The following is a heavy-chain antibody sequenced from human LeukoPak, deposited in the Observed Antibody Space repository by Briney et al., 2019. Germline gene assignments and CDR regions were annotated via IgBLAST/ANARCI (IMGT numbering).Heavy chain of an antibody. Sequence: SETLSLTCTVSGGSISSYYWSWIRQPPGKGLEWIGYIYTSGSTNYNPSLKSRVTISVDTSKNQFSLELSSVTAADTAVYYCASYYCSSTSCYMDYWGQGTLVTVSS. J-gene: IGHJ4*02. CDR1: GGSISSYY. CDR3: ASYYCSSTSCYMDY. V-gene: IGHV4-4*09. CDR2: IYTSGST. D-gene: IGHD2-2*02.